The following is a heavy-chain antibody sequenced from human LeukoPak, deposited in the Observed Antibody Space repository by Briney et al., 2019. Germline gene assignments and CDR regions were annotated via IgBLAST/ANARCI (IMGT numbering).Heavy chain of an antibody. Sequence: AGSLRLSCEASGFTFSNHWMSWVRQAPGKGLELVANIIQGGGEGNYVDSVKGRFTISTDNAQTSLYLQMNSLRAEDTAVYFCARDGPASGIYCNNWGQGTLVTVSS. CDR3: ARDGPASGIYCNN. CDR1: GFTFSNHW. D-gene: IGHD6-13*01. CDR2: IIQGGGEG. J-gene: IGHJ4*02. V-gene: IGHV3-7*01.